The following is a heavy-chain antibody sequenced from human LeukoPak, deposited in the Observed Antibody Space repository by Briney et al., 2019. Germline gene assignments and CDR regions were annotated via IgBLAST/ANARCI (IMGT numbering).Heavy chain of an antibody. CDR3: ARGDDSSGFPFDY. V-gene: IGHV4-30-4*01. D-gene: IGHD3-22*01. CDR2: IYYSGST. Sequence: PSETLSLTCTVSGGSLRSGDYYWSWIRQPPGKGLEWIGYIYYSGSTYYNPSLKSRVTISVDTSKNQFSLKLSSVTAADTAVYYCARGDDSSGFPFDYWGQGTLVTVSS. J-gene: IGHJ4*02. CDR1: GGSLRSGDYY.